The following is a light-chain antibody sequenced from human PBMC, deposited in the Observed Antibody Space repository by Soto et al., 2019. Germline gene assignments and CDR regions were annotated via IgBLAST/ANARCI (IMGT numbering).Light chain of an antibody. Sequence: EIVMTQSPATLSVSPGERATLSCRASQSVSSNLAWYQQKPGQAPRLLIYGASTRATGIPARFSGRGSGTEFTLTISSLQSEDFAVYYCQQYNNWPRTVGPGTKVDIK. CDR2: GAS. CDR3: QQYNNWPRT. J-gene: IGKJ1*01. V-gene: IGKV3-15*01. CDR1: QSVSSN.